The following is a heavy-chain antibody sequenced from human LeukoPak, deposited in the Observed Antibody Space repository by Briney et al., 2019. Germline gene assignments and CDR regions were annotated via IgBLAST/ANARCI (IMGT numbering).Heavy chain of an antibody. J-gene: IGHJ4*02. CDR1: GFTFSSYV. Sequence: GGSLRLSCEASGFTFSSYVMAWVRQAPEKGLEWVAGITGSSDITDYADSVKGRFTISRDNSKNTLYLQMNSLMAVNTAIYYCAKKIPGTYPFDYWGRGTLVTVSS. CDR3: AKKIPGTYPFDY. V-gene: IGHV3-23*01. D-gene: IGHD1-26*01. CDR2: ITGSSDIT.